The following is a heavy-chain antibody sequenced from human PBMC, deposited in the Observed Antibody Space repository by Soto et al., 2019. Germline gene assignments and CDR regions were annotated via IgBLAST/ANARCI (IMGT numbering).Heavy chain of an antibody. D-gene: IGHD3-10*01. CDR2: ISYDGSNK. Sequence: GGSLRLSCAASGFTFSSYGMHWVRQAPGKGLEWVAVISYDGSNKYYADSVKGRFTISRDNSKNTLYLQMNSLRAEDTAVYYCAKDRGFLYGMDVWGQGTTGTV. J-gene: IGHJ6*02. V-gene: IGHV3-30*18. CDR3: AKDRGFLYGMDV. CDR1: GFTFSSYG.